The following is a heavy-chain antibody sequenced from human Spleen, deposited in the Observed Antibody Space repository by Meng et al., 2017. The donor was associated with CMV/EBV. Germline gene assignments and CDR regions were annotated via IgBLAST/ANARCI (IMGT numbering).Heavy chain of an antibody. D-gene: IGHD3-10*01. J-gene: IGHJ6*02. CDR1: GFTFSSYW. Sequence: GGSLRLSCAASGFTFSSYWMSWVRQAPGKGLEWVANIKQDGSEKYYVDSVKGRFTISRDNSKNTLYLQMNSLRAEDTAVYYCAKGVSDAVYYTMDVWGQGTTVTVCS. CDR3: AKGVSDAVYYTMDV. CDR2: IKQDGSEK. V-gene: IGHV3-7*03.